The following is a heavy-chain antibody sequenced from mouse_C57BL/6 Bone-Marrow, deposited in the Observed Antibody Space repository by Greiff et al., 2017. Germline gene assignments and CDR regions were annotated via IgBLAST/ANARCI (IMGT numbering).Heavy chain of an antibody. V-gene: IGHV1-81*01. CDR2: IYPRSGNT. CDR1: GYTFTSYG. CDR3: ARWGPLRFRFAY. J-gene: IGHJ3*01. D-gene: IGHD1-1*01. Sequence: QVHVKQSGAELARPGASVKLSCKASGYTFTSYGISWVKQRTGQGLEWIGEIYPRSGNTYYNEKFKGKATLTADKSSSTAYMELRSLTSEDSAVYFCARWGPLRFRFAYWGQGTLVTVSA.